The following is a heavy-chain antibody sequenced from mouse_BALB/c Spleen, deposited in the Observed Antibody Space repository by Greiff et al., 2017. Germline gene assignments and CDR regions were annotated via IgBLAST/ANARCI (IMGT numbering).Heavy chain of an antibody. CDR3: ARHDGYYAMDY. D-gene: IGHD2-3*01. J-gene: IGHJ4*01. V-gene: IGHV5-12-1*01. CDR2: ISSGGGST. CDR1: GFAFSSYD. Sequence: EVQRVESGGGLVKPGGSLKLSCAASGFAFSSYDMSWVRQTPEKRLEWVAYISSGGGSTYYPDTVKGRFTISRDNAKNTLYLQMSSLKSEDTAMYYCARHDGYYAMDYWGQGTSVTVSS.